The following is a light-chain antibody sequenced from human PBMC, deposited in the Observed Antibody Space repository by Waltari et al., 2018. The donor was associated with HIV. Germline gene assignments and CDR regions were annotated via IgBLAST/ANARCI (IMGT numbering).Light chain of an antibody. J-gene: IGLJ2*01. CDR2: EVS. Sequence: QSALTQPASVSGSPGHSTTISCTGTSSDVGGYNYVSWYQPHPGKAPKLMIYEVSNRPSGVYNRFSGSKSGNTASLTIAGLQAEDEADDYCSSYTSSSTLVFGGGTKLTVL. V-gene: IGLV2-14*01. CDR3: SSYTSSSTLV. CDR1: SSDVGGYNY.